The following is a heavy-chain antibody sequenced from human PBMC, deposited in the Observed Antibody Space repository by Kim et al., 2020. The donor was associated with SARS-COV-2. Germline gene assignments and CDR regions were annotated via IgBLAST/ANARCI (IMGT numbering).Heavy chain of an antibody. D-gene: IGHD6-13*01. J-gene: IGHJ4*02. V-gene: IGHV3-15*01. Sequence: GGSLRLSCAASGFTFSNAWMSWVRQAPGKGLEWVGRIKSKTDGGTTDYAAPVKGRFTISRDDSKNTLYLQMNSLKTEDTAVYYCTTGGGWDSSSWYPNWGQGTLVTVSS. CDR3: TTGGGWDSSSWYPN. CDR1: GFTFSNAW. CDR2: IKSKTDGGTT.